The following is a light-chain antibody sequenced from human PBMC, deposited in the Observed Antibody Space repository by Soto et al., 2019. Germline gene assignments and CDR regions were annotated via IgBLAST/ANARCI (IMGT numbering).Light chain of an antibody. CDR2: KVS. CDR3: MQATHWPWT. J-gene: IGKJ1*01. Sequence: DVVMTQSPLSLPVTLGQPASISCRSSQSLVSSNGNTFLVWFQQRPGQSPRRLIYKVSNRDSAVPDIFTGSGSGADFTLEISSVEAEDVGVYYCMQATHWPWTFGQGTKVEIK. V-gene: IGKV2-30*01. CDR1: QSLVSSNGNTF.